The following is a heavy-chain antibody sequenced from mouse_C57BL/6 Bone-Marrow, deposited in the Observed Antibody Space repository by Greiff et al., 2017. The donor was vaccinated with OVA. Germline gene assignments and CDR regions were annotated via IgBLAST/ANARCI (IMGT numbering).Heavy chain of an antibody. J-gene: IGHJ1*03. V-gene: IGHV5-6*01. CDR3: ARQGLWLRRRRYFDV. Sequence: VQLKESGGDLVKPGGSLKLSCAASGFTFSSYGMSWVRQTPDKRLEWVATISSGGSYTYYPDSVKGRFTISRDNAKNTLYLQMSSLKSEDTAMYYCARQGLWLRRRRYFDVWGTGTTVTVSS. CDR2: ISSGGSYT. CDR1: GFTFSSYG. D-gene: IGHD2-2*01.